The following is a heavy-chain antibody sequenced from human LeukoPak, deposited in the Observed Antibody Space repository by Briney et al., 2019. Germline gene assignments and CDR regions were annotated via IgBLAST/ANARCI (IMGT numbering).Heavy chain of an antibody. Sequence: PSETLSLTCAVSGGSISSSNWWSWVRPPPGKGLEWIGEIYHSGSTNYNPSLKSRVTISADKSKNQFSLKLSSVTAADTAVYYCARESDYGDYVDYWGQGTLVTVSS. CDR1: GGSISSSNW. V-gene: IGHV4-4*02. CDR3: ARESDYGDYVDY. D-gene: IGHD4-17*01. J-gene: IGHJ4*02. CDR2: IYHSGST.